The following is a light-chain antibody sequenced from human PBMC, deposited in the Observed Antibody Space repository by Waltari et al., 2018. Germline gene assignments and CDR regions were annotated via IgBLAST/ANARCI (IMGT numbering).Light chain of an antibody. Sequence: DIVMTQSPLSLPVTPGEPASISCRSSQSPLHNNGYNYLDWYLQKPGQSPQLLIYLGSNRASGVPDRFSGSGSGTDFTLKISRVEAEDVGVYYCMQALQTPLTFGGGTKVEIK. CDR2: LGS. V-gene: IGKV2-28*01. CDR1: QSPLHNNGYNY. J-gene: IGKJ4*01. CDR3: MQALQTPLT.